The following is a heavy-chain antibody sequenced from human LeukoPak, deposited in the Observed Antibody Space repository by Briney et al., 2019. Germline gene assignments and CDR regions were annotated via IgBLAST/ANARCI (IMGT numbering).Heavy chain of an antibody. CDR3: ARDEYKADAY. V-gene: IGHV3-23*01. CDR1: GFTFTSHA. Sequence: PGASLRLSCAASGFTFTSHALDWVRQAPGKGLEWISVISGDGDSTHYADSVKGRFTISRDNSKNTLYLQMNSLRAEDTAVYYCARDEYKADAYWGQGTLVTVSS. CDR2: ISGDGDST. J-gene: IGHJ4*02. D-gene: IGHD2/OR15-2a*01.